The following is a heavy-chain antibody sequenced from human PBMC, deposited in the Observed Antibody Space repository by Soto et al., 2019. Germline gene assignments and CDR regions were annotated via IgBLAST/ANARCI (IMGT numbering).Heavy chain of an antibody. V-gene: IGHV3-23*01. J-gene: IGHJ6*02. CDR2: ISGSGGST. CDR1: GFTFSSYA. Sequence: GSLRLSCAASGFTFSSYAMSWVRQAPGKGLEWVSAISGSGGSTYYADSVKGRFTISRDNSKNTLYLQMNSLRAEDTAVYYCAKVPTVAGNSVYYGMDVWGQGTTVTVSS. CDR3: AKVPTVAGNSVYYGMDV. D-gene: IGHD6-19*01.